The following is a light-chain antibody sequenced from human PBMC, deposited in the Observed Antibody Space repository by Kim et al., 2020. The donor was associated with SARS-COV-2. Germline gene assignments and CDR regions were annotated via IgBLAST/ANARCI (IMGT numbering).Light chain of an antibody. CDR3: TSRDSNEHVV. Sequence: VALGQTVRITCQGDSLRSYHATWYQQKPGQAPIPVIYGKNNRPSGIPDRFSGSSSGNTASLTITGTQAGDEADYYCTSRDSNEHVVFGGGTQLTVL. CDR1: SLRSYH. V-gene: IGLV3-19*01. J-gene: IGLJ2*01. CDR2: GKN.